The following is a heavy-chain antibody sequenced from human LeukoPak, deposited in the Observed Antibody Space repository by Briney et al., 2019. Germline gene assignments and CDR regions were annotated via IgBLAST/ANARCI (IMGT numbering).Heavy chain of an antibody. CDR2: IPDSGGGT. D-gene: IGHD2-15*01. Sequence: GGSLRLSCAASGFTFSSYAMSWVRQAPGKGLEWVSGIPDSGGGTYYTDSVKGRFTISRDNSKNTLYLQMDSLRGEDTAVYYCVKEVATIGVPVFDYWGQGTLVTFSS. CDR1: GFTFSSYA. CDR3: VKEVATIGVPVFDY. J-gene: IGHJ4*02. V-gene: IGHV3-23*01.